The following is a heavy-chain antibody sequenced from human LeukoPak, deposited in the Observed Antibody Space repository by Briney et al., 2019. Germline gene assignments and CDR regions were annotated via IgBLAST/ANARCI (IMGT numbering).Heavy chain of an antibody. CDR2: IYYSGST. D-gene: IGHD2-15*01. V-gene: IGHV4-59*08. CDR1: GGSISSYY. J-gene: IGHJ4*02. Sequence: TETLSLTCTVSGGSISSYYWSWIRQPPGKGLEWIGYIYYSGSTNYNPSLKSRVTISVDTSKNQFSLKLSSVTAADTAVYYCARRHCSGGSCYFDYWGQGTLATVSS. CDR3: ARRHCSGGSCYFDY.